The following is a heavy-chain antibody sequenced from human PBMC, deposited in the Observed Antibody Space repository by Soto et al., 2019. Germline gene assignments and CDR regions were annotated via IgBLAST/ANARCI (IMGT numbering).Heavy chain of an antibody. CDR3: ARAGVGVVVFYMDV. D-gene: IGHD2-2*01. CDR2: MNPNSGNT. CDR1: GYTFTSYD. V-gene: IGHV1-8*01. Sequence: ASVKVSCKASGYTFTSYDINWVRQATGQGLEWMGWMNPNSGNTGYAQKFQGRVTMTRNTSISTAYMELSSLRSEDTAVYYCARAGVGVVVFYMDVWGKGTTVTVSS. J-gene: IGHJ6*03.